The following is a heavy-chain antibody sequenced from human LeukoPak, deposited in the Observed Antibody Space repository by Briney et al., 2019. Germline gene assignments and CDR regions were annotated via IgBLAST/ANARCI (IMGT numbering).Heavy chain of an antibody. CDR2: IIPIFGTA. CDR3: ARGRYYYDSSGYYQY. CDR1: GYTFTSYG. Sequence: GASVKVSCKASGYTFTSYGISWVRQAPGQGLEWMGGIIPIFGTANYAQKFQGRVTITADKSTSTAYMELSSLRSEDTAVYYCARGRYYYDSSGYYQYWGQGTLVTVSS. J-gene: IGHJ4*02. V-gene: IGHV1-69*06. D-gene: IGHD3-22*01.